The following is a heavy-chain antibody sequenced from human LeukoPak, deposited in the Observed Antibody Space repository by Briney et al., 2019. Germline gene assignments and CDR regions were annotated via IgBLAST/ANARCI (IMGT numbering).Heavy chain of an antibody. CDR1: GGSISSSSYY. CDR2: IYYSGST. Sequence: SETLSLTCTVSGGSISSSSYYWGWIRQPPGKGLEWIGSIYYSGSTYYNPSLKSRVTISVDTSKNQFSLKLSSVTAADTAVYYCARHPRMVATIPIHFDYWGQGTLVTVSS. V-gene: IGHV4-39*01. CDR3: ARHPRMVATIPIHFDY. D-gene: IGHD5-12*01. J-gene: IGHJ4*02.